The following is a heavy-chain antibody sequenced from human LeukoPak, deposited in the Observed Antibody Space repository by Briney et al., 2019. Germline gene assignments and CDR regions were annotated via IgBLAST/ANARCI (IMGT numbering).Heavy chain of an antibody. Sequence: GGSLRLSCAASGFTFSSYWMHWVRQAPGKGLEWVSLISGDGGSTYYADSVKGRFTISRDNSKNSLFLQMNSLRTEDTALYYCAKDILSEQWHDAFDIWGQGTMVTVSS. CDR1: GFTFSSYW. D-gene: IGHD6-19*01. CDR2: ISGDGGST. J-gene: IGHJ3*02. CDR3: AKDILSEQWHDAFDI. V-gene: IGHV3-43*02.